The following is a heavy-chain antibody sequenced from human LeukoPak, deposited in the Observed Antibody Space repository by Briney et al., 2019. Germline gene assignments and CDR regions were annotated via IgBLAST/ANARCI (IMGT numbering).Heavy chain of an antibody. D-gene: IGHD2-21*02. V-gene: IGHV1-8*01. CDR3: ARTPIVVVTARTDKYYYYMDV. CDR2: MNPNNGDT. Sequence: ASVKVSCKASGYTFTSYDINWVRQATGQGLEWMGSMNPNNGDTGYAQKFQGRVTMTRNTSISTAYMELSSLRSEDTAVYYCARTPIVVVTARTDKYYYYMDVWGKGTTVTVSS. CDR1: GYTFTSYD. J-gene: IGHJ6*03.